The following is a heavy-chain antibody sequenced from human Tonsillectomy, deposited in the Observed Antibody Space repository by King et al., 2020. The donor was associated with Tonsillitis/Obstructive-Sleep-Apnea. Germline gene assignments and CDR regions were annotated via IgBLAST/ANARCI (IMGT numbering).Heavy chain of an antibody. CDR2: ISSSSSYI. CDR3: ARDLAAAGTFDY. V-gene: IGHV3-21*01. D-gene: IGHD6-13*01. J-gene: IGHJ4*02. CDR1: GFTFSSYS. Sequence: VQLVESGGGLVKPGGSPRLSCAASGFTFSSYSMNWVRQAPGKGLEWVSSISSSSSYIYYADSVKGRFTISRDNAKNSLYLQMNSLRAEDTAVYYCARDLAAAGTFDYWGQGTLVTVSS.